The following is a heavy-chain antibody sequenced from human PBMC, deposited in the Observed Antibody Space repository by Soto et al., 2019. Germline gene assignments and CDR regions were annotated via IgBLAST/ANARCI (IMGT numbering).Heavy chain of an antibody. D-gene: IGHD3-16*01. J-gene: IGHJ4*02. V-gene: IGHV3-64D*06. CDR1: GFTFSSYA. Sequence: GGSLRLSCSASGFTFSSYAMHWVRQAPGKGLEYVSAISSNGGSTYYADSVKGRFTISRDNSKNKMYLQMSSLRAEDTAVYYCVKGLRYDSSRRGIGGYFDYWGQGTLVTVSS. CDR2: ISSNGGST. CDR3: VKGLRYDSSRRGIGGYFDY.